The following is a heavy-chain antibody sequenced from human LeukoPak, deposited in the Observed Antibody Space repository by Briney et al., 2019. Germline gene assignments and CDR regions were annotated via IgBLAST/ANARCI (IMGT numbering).Heavy chain of an antibody. CDR3: AKDHAFQYYYYYYMDV. CDR2: IRYDGSNK. CDR1: GFTFSSYG. Sequence: GGSLRLSCAASGFTFSSYGMHWVRQAPGKGLEWVAFIRYDGSNKYYADSVKGRFTISRDNSKNTLYLQMNSLRAEDTAVYYCAKDHAFQYYYYYYMDVWGKGTTVTVSS. V-gene: IGHV3-30*02. D-gene: IGHD2-2*01. J-gene: IGHJ6*03.